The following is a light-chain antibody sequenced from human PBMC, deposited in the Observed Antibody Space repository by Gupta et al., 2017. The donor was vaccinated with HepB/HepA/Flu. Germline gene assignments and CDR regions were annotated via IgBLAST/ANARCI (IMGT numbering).Light chain of an antibody. CDR1: SSIIGSNS. J-gene: IGLJ3*02. V-gene: IGLV1-44*01. CDR3: AAWDDSRSALV. Sequence: QSVVTQPPSASGTPGQRVTISCSGSSSIIGSNSVNWYQKFPGTAPKLLIYSHTQRPSGVPDRFSGAKSGTSASLAISGLQAEDEADYYCAAWDDSRSALVFGGGTTLTVL. CDR2: SHT.